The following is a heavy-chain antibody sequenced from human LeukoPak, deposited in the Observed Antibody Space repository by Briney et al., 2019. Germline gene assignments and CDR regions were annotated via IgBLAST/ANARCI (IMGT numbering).Heavy chain of an antibody. CDR2: IYYSGCT. CDR1: GGSISSYY. Sequence: PSETLSLTCTVCGGSISSYYWRWIRQPPGKGLEGIGYIYYSGCTNYNPSLKSRVTISVDTSKNQFFLNLSSVTAADTAVYYCARARIAVAGRADAFDIWGQGTMVTVSS. CDR3: ARARIAVAGRADAFDI. V-gene: IGHV4-59*01. D-gene: IGHD6-19*01. J-gene: IGHJ3*02.